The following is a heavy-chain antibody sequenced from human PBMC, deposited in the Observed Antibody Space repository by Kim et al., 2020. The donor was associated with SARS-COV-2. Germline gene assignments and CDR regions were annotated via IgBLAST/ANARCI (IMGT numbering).Heavy chain of an antibody. Sequence: GGSLRLSCAASGFTFSNAWMSWVRQAPGKGLEWVGRIKSKTDGGTTDYAAPVKGRFTISRDDSKNTLYLQMNSLKTEDTAVYYCTLRTRYVAVTTNYGMDVWGQGTTVTVSS. D-gene: IGHD4-4*01. J-gene: IGHJ6*02. CDR2: IKSKTDGGTT. CDR3: TLRTRYVAVTTNYGMDV. CDR1: GFTFSNAW. V-gene: IGHV3-15*01.